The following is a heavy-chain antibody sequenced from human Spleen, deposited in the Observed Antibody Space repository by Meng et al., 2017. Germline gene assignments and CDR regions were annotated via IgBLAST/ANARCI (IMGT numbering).Heavy chain of an antibody. CDR1: GGTFSSYA. Sequence: SVKVSCKASGGTFSSYAISWVRQAPGQGLEWMGGIIPIFGTANYAQKFQGRVTITTDESTSTAYMELSSLRSEDTAVYYCARALGEFSSHKDAFDIWGQGTMVTVSS. J-gene: IGHJ3*02. CDR2: IIPIFGTA. V-gene: IGHV1-69*05. CDR3: ARALGEFSSHKDAFDI. D-gene: IGHD3-16*01.